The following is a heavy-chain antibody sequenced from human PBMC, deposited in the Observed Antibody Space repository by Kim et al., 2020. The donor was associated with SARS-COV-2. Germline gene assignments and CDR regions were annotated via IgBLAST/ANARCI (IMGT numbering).Heavy chain of an antibody. CDR2: IIPIFGTA. V-gene: IGHV1-69*13. CDR1: GGTFSSYA. J-gene: IGHJ6*02. CDR3: ARDPLEARAEVGYYYYGMDV. Sequence: SVKVSCKASGGTFSSYAISWVRQAPGQGLEWMGGIIPIFGTANYAQKFQGRVTITADESTSTAYMELSSLRSEDTAVYYCARDPLEARAEVGYYYYGMDVWGQGTTVTVSS. D-gene: IGHD1-26*01.